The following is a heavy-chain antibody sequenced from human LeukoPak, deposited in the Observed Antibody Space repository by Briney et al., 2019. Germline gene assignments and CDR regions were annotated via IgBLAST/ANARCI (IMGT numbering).Heavy chain of an antibody. CDR1: GFTFSSYA. J-gene: IGHJ4*02. Sequence: PGGSLRLSCAASGFTFSSYAMSWVRQAPGKGLEWVSDISGSGGSTYYADSVKGRFTTSRDNSKNTLYLQMNSLRAEGTAVYYCAKDGDFWSGYYLDYWGQGTLVTVSS. CDR3: AKDGDFWSGYYLDY. D-gene: IGHD3-3*01. V-gene: IGHV3-23*01. CDR2: ISGSGGST.